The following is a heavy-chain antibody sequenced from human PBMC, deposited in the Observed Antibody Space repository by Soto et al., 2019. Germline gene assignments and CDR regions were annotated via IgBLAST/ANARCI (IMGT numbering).Heavy chain of an antibody. D-gene: IGHD3-10*01. CDR1: GFIFTNAW. CDR2: IKSKSDGGTT. Sequence: SLRLSCAASGFIFTNAWMTWVRQAPGKGLEWVGHIKSKSDGGTTDYAAPVKDRFSISREDSKNMVYLRLNSLKTADTGVYYCKIDPRGEFWSPLADSWGQGTLVTVSS. CDR3: KIDPRGEFWSPLADS. J-gene: IGHJ4*02. V-gene: IGHV3-15*01.